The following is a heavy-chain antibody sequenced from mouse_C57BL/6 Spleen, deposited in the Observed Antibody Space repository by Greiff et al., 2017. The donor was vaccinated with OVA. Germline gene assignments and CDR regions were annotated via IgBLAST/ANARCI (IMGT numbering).Heavy chain of an antibody. Sequence: EVKLVESGGDLVKPGGSLKLSCAASGFTFSSYGMSWVRQTPDKRLEWVATISSGGSYTYYTDSVKGRFTISRDNAKNTLYLQMSSLKSEDTAMYYCARREDYSNYGWYFDVWGTGTTVTVSS. D-gene: IGHD2-5*01. J-gene: IGHJ1*03. CDR3: ARREDYSNYGWYFDV. V-gene: IGHV5-6*02. CDR1: GFTFSSYG. CDR2: ISSGGSYT.